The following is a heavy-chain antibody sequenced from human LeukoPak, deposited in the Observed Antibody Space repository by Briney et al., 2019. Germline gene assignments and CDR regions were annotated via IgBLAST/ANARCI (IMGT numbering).Heavy chain of an antibody. CDR1: GFTFSSFW. CDR2: IDSDGSST. CDR3: VRGGVKGSGSFLPNDY. J-gene: IGHJ4*02. D-gene: IGHD3-10*01. V-gene: IGHV3-74*01. Sequence: GGSLRLSCAASGFTFSSFWMHWVRQAPGKGLVWVSRIDSDGSSTSYPDSVKGRFTISRDNAKNTLYLQMNSLRAEDTAVYYCVRGGVKGSGSFLPNDYWGQGTLVTVSS.